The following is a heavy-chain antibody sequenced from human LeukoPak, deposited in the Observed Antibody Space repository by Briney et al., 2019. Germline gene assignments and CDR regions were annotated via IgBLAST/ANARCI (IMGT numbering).Heavy chain of an antibody. D-gene: IGHD6-13*01. CDR3: ARDLAAAGTRWCEP. CDR1: GGSISSYY. Sequence: PSETLSYTRTVSGGSISSYYWSWIRQPPGKGLEWIGYIYYSGSTNYNPSLKSRVTISVDTSKNQFSLKLSSVTAADTAVYYCARDLAAAGTRWCEPWGQGTLVTVSS. CDR2: IYYSGST. J-gene: IGHJ5*02. V-gene: IGHV4-59*01.